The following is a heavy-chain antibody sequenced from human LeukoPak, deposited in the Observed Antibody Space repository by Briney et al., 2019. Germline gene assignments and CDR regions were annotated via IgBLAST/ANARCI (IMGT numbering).Heavy chain of an antibody. CDR3: TRDCSSTNCFVDS. CDR2: ISSSSSYI. D-gene: IGHD2-2*01. CDR1: GFTFSSYS. V-gene: IGHV3-21*01. Sequence: SGGSLRLSCAASGFTFSSYSMNWVRQAPGRGLEWVSSISSSSSYIYYADSVKGRFTISRDNAKNSLYLQMNSLRAEDTAVYYCTRDCSSTNCFVDSWGQGTLVTVSS. J-gene: IGHJ4*02.